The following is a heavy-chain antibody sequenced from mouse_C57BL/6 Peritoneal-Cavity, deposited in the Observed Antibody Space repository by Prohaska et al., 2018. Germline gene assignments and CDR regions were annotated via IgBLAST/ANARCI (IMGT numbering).Heavy chain of an antibody. D-gene: IGHD1-1*01. CDR1: GYTFTDYY. CDR3: ARNSGSYYGSSDWYGDV. CDR2: LYPGSGIT. J-gene: IGHJ1*03. V-gene: IGHV1-84*01. Sequence: QIQLQQSGPELVKSGASVKISCKASGYTFTDYYINWVKQRPGLGFEWIGWLYPGSGITQYNEQFKGKATLTVDTSSSKAYMQLISLTSEESAVDFCARNSGSYYGSSDWYGDVWGTGTTVTVSS.